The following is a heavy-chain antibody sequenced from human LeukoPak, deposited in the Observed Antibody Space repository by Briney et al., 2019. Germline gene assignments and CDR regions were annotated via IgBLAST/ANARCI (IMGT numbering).Heavy chain of an antibody. CDR3: ARGPWGRGVPQAFDY. CDR2: INHSGST. Sequence: SETLSLTCAVYGGSFSGYYWSWIRQPPGKGLEWIGEINHSGSTNYNPSLKSRVTISVDTSKNQFSLKLSSVTAADTAVYYCARGPWGRGVPQAFDYWGHGTLVTVSS. D-gene: IGHD3-10*01. CDR1: GGSFSGYY. V-gene: IGHV4-34*01. J-gene: IGHJ4*01.